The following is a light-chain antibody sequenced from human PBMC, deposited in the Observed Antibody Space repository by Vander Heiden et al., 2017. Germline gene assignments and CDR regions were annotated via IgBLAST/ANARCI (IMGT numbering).Light chain of an antibody. CDR3: QQRTNGPPSLT. CDR2: DAS. J-gene: IGKJ4*01. Sequence: EILLTQSPASLSLSPGERATLSCTASHVVSSYLASYQQKPGQAPRLLIYDASNRATGIPARFSGSGSGTDFTLTISSLEPEDFAVYYCQQRTNGPPSLTFGGGTKVEIK. V-gene: IGKV3-11*01. CDR1: HVVSSY.